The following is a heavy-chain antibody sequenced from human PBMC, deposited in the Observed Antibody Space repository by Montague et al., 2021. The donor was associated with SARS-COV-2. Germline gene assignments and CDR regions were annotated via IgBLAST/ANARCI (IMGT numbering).Heavy chain of an antibody. D-gene: IGHD2-21*02. CDR3: ARDLLPPRTAIKTNFFGLDV. V-gene: IGHV4-59*01. CDR2: IYHSGNT. CDR1: GGFISSSY. Sequence: SETLSLTCTVPGGFISSSYWCWIRQPQGKGLEWIGYIYHSGNTISNPSLTSRVTISIDTSRTQFSLTLSSMTAADTAVYFCARDLLPPRTAIKTNFFGLDVWGQGTTVTVSS. J-gene: IGHJ6*02.